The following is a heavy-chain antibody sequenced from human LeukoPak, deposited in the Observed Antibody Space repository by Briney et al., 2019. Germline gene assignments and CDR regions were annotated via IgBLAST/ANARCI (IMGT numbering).Heavy chain of an antibody. D-gene: IGHD4-17*01. CDR1: GFTFGDDG. V-gene: IGHV3-49*03. CDR2: IRKKAYGETT. Sequence: GGSLRLSCTASGFTFGDDGWSWFRQAPGKGLEWICFIRKKAYGETTEYAASVRGRFTISRDDAKSIAYLQMNSLKTEDTALYYCARGLHDYGDSNYYLDQWGQGTLVAVSS. J-gene: IGHJ4*02. CDR3: ARGLHDYGDSNYYLDQ.